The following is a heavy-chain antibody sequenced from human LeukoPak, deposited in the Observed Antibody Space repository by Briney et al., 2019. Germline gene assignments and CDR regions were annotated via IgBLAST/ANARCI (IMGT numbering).Heavy chain of an antibody. CDR2: ISSSSSYI. CDR3: TTSDCEY. Sequence: GGSLRLSCAASGFTFSSYSMNWVRQAPGKGLEWVSSISSSSSYIYYADSAKGRFTVSRDNAKTSLYLQMNSLRAEDTAMYYCTTSDCEYWGQGTLVTVSS. J-gene: IGHJ4*02. D-gene: IGHD2-21*01. CDR1: GFTFSSYS. V-gene: IGHV3-21*04.